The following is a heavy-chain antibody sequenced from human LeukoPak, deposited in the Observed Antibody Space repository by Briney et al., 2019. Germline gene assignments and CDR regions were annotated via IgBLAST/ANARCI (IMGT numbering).Heavy chain of an antibody. CDR2: VHHSGSS. CDR3: ARDRGAAAGPEELDS. CDR1: GGSISSSNW. Sequence: SGTLSLTCAVSGGSISSSNWWSWVRQPPGKGLEWIGEVHHSGSSNYNSSLRSRVTISVDKSMNQFSLKLTSVTAADTAVYYCARDRGAAAGPEELDSWGQGTLLTVSS. D-gene: IGHD6-13*01. V-gene: IGHV4-4*02. J-gene: IGHJ4*02.